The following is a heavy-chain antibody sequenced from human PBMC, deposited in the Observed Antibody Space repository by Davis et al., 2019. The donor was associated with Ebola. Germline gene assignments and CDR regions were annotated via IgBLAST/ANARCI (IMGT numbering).Heavy chain of an antibody. V-gene: IGHV3-30*04. J-gene: IGHJ4*02. D-gene: IGHD3-3*01. CDR2: VSQSERER. Sequence: PGGSLRLSCAASGFIFRNYAMHWVRQAPGKGLEWVAVVSQSERERFYADSVKGRFTISRDNSENTLYLQMNSLTADDTSVYYCARAGFDEVLDYWGQGTPVTVSS. CDR3: ARAGFDEVLDY. CDR1: GFIFRNYA.